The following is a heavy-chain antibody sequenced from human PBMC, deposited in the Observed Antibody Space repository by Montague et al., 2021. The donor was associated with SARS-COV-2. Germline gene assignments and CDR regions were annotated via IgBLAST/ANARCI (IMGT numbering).Heavy chain of an antibody. D-gene: IGHD5-24*01. CDR1: GGSVSSGSYY. V-gene: IGHV4-61*01. CDR3: AGREGYKHTMDY. Sequence: SETLSLTCTVSGGSVSSGSYYWIWIRQPPGKGLEWIGYIYDSGITHYAIEITHYNPSHRSRIPISVDRSVNQFSLSLISLTAADTAVYYCAGREGYKHTMDYWGQGTLVTVSS. CDR2: IYDSGITHYAIEIT. J-gene: IGHJ4*02.